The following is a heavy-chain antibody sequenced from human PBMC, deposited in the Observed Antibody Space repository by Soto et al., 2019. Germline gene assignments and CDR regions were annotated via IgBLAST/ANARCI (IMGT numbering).Heavy chain of an antibody. CDR2: ISYDGSNK. CDR3: ASLRVVVDTITVGYGMDV. Sequence: GWSLRLSCAAAGFTFSSYAMHWVRQAPGKGLEWVAVISYDGSNKYYADSVKGRFTISRDNSKNTLYLQMNSLRAEDTAVYYCASLRVVVDTITVGYGMDVWGQGTTVTGSS. J-gene: IGHJ6*02. CDR1: GFTFSSYA. D-gene: IGHD5-12*01. V-gene: IGHV3-30-3*01.